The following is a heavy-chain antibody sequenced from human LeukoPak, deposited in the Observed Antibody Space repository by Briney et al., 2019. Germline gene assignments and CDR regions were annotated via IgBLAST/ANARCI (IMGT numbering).Heavy chain of an antibody. CDR2: IYYSGST. D-gene: IGHD6-13*01. CDR3: ARHAGGISATGTRPLDY. CDR1: DASFSSSTYY. Sequence: SETLSLTCTVSDASFSSSTYYWGWISQPPGKGLEWIGSIYYSGSTYYNPSLKSRVTMSVDTSKNQFSLKLSSVTAADTAVYYCARHAGGISATGTRPLDYWGQGTLVTVSS. V-gene: IGHV4-39*01. J-gene: IGHJ4*02.